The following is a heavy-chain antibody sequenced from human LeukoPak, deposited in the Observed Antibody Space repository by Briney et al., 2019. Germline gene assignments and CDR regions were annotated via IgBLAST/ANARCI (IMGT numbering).Heavy chain of an antibody. CDR1: GFTFSSYA. J-gene: IGHJ6*02. Sequence: PGGSLRLSCAASGFTFSSYAMHWVRQAPGKGLEWVAVISYDGSNKYYADSVKGRFTISRDNSKNTLYLQMNSLRAEDTAVYYCARGLPRRLQYYYYYYGMDVWGQGTTVTVSS. CDR3: ARGLPRRLQYYYYYYGMDV. CDR2: ISYDGSNK. D-gene: IGHD3-16*01. V-gene: IGHV3-30-3*01.